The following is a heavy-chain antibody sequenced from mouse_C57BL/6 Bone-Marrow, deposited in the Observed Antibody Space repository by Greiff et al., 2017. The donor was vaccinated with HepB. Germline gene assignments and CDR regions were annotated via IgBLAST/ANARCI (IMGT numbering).Heavy chain of an antibody. CDR2: IDPSDSYT. Sequence: QVQLQQPGAELVKPGASVKLSCKASGYTFTSYWMQWVKQRPGQGLEWIGEIDPSDSYTNYNQKFKCKATLTVDTSSSTAYMQLSSLTSEDSAVYYCARSGNYGSSYAYWGQGTLVTVSA. J-gene: IGHJ3*01. CDR1: GYTFTSYW. D-gene: IGHD1-1*01. CDR3: ARSGNYGSSYAY. V-gene: IGHV1-50*01.